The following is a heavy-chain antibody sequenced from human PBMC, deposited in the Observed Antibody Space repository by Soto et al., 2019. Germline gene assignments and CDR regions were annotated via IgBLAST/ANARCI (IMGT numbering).Heavy chain of an antibody. CDR3: ARASGSSDGSCAFDP. CDR1: GGSISSYY. CDR2: IYYTGST. V-gene: IGHV4-59*01. J-gene: IGHJ5*02. D-gene: IGHD2-15*01. Sequence: QVQLQESGPGLVKPSETLSLTCSVSGGSISSYYWSWIRQPPGKGLEWIGYIYYTGSTNSNLSLKSRATISLDTSKNQFSLRLTSVTAADTAVYYCARASGSSDGSCAFDPWGQGTLVTVSS.